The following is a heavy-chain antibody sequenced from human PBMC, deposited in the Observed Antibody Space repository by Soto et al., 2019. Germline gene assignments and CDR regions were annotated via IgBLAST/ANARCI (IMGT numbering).Heavy chain of an antibody. J-gene: IGHJ6*02. CDR2: IDSDGSST. V-gene: IGHV3-74*01. Sequence: EVQLVESGGGLVQPGGSLRVSCAASGFTFGSYWMNWVRQAPGKGLVWVSRIDSDGSSTTYADYVKGRFTTSRDNAKNTLYLQMSSLRVEDTAVYYCARGRPYGMDVWGQGTTVTVSS. CDR3: ARGRPYGMDV. CDR1: GFTFGSYW.